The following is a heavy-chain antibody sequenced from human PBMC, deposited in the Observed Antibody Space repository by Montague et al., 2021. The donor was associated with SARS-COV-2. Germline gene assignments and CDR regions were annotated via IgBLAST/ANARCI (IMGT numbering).Heavy chain of an antibody. J-gene: IGHJ4*02. D-gene: IGHD3-3*01. CDR2: IYHSGST. V-gene: IGHV4-38-2*02. CDR1: GYSISSGYY. CDR3: ARDVRYYDVWSGRAQTSPDY. Sequence: SETLSLTCTVSGYSISSGYYWGWIRQPPGKGLEWIGSIYHSGSTYYNPSLKSRVTISVDTSKNQFSLKLSSVTAADTAVYYCARDVRYYDVWSGRAQTSPDYWGQGTLVTVSS.